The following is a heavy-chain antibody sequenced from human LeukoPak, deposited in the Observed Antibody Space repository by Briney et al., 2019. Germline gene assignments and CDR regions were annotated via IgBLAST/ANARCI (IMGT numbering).Heavy chain of an antibody. Sequence: ASVKVSCKASGYSFTSYVMHWVHQAPGQRLEWMGWINAGNGNTKYSQKFQGRVTINRGTSASTVYMELSSLRFEDTAVYYCARSQYSSSWWSGFDVWGQGTLVTVSS. CDR3: ARSQYSSSWWSGFDV. CDR1: GYSFTSYV. D-gene: IGHD6-13*01. J-gene: IGHJ3*01. V-gene: IGHV1-3*01. CDR2: INAGNGNT.